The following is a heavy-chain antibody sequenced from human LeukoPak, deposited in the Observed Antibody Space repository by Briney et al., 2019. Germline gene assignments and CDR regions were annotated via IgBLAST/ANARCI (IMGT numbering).Heavy chain of an antibody. CDR2: IKQDGSEK. V-gene: IGHV3-7*01. J-gene: IGHJ4*02. Sequence: GGSLRLSCAASGLTFSSYWMSWVRQAPGKGLEWVANIKQDGSEKYYVDSVKGRFTISRDNAKNSLHLQMNSLRAEDTAVYYCARDGPARGYSVWGQGTLVTVSS. CDR3: ARDGPARGYSV. CDR1: GLTFSSYW. D-gene: IGHD5-18*01.